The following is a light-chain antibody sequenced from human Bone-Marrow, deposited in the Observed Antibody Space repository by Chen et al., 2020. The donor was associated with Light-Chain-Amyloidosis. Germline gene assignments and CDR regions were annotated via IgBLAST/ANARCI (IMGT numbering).Light chain of an antibody. CDR2: GSS. CDR1: QTISSNY. J-gene: IGKJ4*01. CDR3: QQYGTSPLT. V-gene: IGKV3-20*01. Sequence: EIVLTQSPGTLSLSPGEGANHSCRASQTISSNYLTWYQHKFGQAPRLLIYGSSSRATGIPDRFTGSGSGTDFTLTINRLEPEDFAMYYCQQYGTSPLTFGGGTKVEIK.